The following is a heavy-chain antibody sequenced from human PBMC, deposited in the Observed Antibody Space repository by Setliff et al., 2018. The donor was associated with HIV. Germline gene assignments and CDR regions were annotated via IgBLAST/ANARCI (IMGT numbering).Heavy chain of an antibody. D-gene: IGHD1-7*01. CDR2: LYHAGGA. CDR1: GGSFSGYY. J-gene: IGHJ6*02. Sequence: PSETLSLTCAVYGGSFSGYYWGWIRQPPGKGLEWIGSLYHAGGARYNSSLKSRVTISGDASRNLLSLTVTSVTPADTAVYYCARPVSKNYHGMDVWGPGTTVTVSS. CDR3: ARPVSKNYHGMDV. V-gene: IGHV4-59*01.